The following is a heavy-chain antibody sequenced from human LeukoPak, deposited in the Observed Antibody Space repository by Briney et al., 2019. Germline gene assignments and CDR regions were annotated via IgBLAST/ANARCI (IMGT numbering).Heavy chain of an antibody. CDR3: ARGYYGSGSSAFDI. CDR2: INKDGSST. D-gene: IGHD3-10*01. CDR1: GFTLSSYW. J-gene: IGHJ3*02. Sequence: GGSLRLSCGASGFTLSSYWMHWVRQLPGKGLVWVSRINKDGSSTNYADSVKGRFTISRDNAKNTLYLQMNSLRAEDTAVYYCARGYYGSGSSAFDIWGQGTMVTVSS. V-gene: IGHV3-74*01.